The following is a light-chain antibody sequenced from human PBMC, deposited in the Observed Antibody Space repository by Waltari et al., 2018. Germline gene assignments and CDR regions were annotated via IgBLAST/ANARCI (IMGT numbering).Light chain of an antibody. V-gene: IGLV1-47*01. CDR1: GSNIGSRS. CDR3: VALDDSLRGRL. J-gene: IGLJ3*02. CDR2: RSD. Sequence: QSVLTQPPSASGTPGQRVTISCSGSGSNIGSRSVYWDQRLPGTAPKLLMSRSDQLPSGVPVRFSGSKAGTSVSLAISVLRSDEEADYFCVALDDSLRGRLFGGGTMLTVL.